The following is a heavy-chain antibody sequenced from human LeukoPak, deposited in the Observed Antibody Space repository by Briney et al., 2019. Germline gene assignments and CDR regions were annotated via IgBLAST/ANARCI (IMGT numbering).Heavy chain of an antibody. D-gene: IGHD3-22*01. Sequence: ASVKVSCKAFGYTFTSNYMHWVRQAPGQGLEWMGIINPSGGRTSYAQKFQGRVSMTRDMSTSTVYMELSSLRSEDTAVYYCARGPGEGGSSGYYYGKPEDPAEYYFDYWGQGTLVTVSS. V-gene: IGHV1-46*01. CDR1: GYTFTSNY. J-gene: IGHJ4*02. CDR2: INPSGGRT. CDR3: ARGPGEGGSSGYYYGKPEDPAEYYFDY.